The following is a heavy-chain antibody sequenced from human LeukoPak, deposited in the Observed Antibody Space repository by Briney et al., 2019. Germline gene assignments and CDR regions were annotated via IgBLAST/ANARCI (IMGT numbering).Heavy chain of an antibody. V-gene: IGHV1-2*02. CDR1: GGTFSSYA. CDR2: INPNSGGT. J-gene: IGHJ4*02. D-gene: IGHD3-22*01. CDR3: AGNTRYYYDSSGYFDY. Sequence: ASVKVSCKASGGTFSSYAISWVRQAPGQGLEWMGWINPNSGGTNYAQKFQGRVTMTRDTSISTAYMELSRLRSDDTAVYYCAGNTRYYYDSSGYFDYWGQGTLVTVSS.